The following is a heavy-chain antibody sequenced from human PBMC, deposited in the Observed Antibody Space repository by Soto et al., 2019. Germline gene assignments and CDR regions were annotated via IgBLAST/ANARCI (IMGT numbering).Heavy chain of an antibody. CDR1: GYTFTGYY. CDR3: ARGLGYCSSTSCPTQVDV. Sequence: ASVKVSCKASGYTFTGYYMHWVRQAPGQGLEWMGWINPNSGGTNYAQKFQGWVTMTRDTSISTAYMELSRLRSDDTAVYYCARGLGYCSSTSCPTQVDVWGKGTTVTVSS. J-gene: IGHJ6*04. CDR2: INPNSGGT. D-gene: IGHD2-2*01. V-gene: IGHV1-2*04.